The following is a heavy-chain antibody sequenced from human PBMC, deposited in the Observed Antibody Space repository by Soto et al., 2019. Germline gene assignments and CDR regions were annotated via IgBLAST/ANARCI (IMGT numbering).Heavy chain of an antibody. D-gene: IGHD3-10*01. V-gene: IGHV1-3*01. CDR1: GYTFTSYA. J-gene: IGHJ3*02. CDR3: AREVRGVIRGFDI. CDR2: INAGNGNT. Sequence: GASVKVSCKASGYTFTSYAMHWVRQAPGQRLEWMGWINAGNGNTKYSQKFQGRVTITRDTSASTAYMELSSQRSEDTAVYYCAREVRGVIRGFDIWGQGTMVTVSS.